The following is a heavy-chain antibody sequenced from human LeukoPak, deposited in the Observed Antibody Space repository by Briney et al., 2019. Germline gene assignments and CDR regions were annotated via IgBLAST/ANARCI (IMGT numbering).Heavy chain of an antibody. Sequence: PSETLSLTCTVSGGSVSSGSYYWSWIRQPPGKGLEWIGYIYYSGSTNYNPSLKSRVTISVDTSKNQFSLKLSSVTAADTVVYYCARGSIAPKTYYYGSGSLDYFDYWGQGTLVTVSS. CDR3: ARGSIAPKTYYYGSGSLDYFDY. CDR2: IYYSGST. D-gene: IGHD3-10*01. J-gene: IGHJ4*02. CDR1: GGSVSSGSYY. V-gene: IGHV4-61*01.